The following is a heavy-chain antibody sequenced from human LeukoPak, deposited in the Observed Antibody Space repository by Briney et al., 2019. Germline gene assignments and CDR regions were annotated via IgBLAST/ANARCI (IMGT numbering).Heavy chain of an antibody. Sequence: GESLRISCKGSRYSFTSYWISWVRRMPGKGLEWMGRIDPSDSYTNYSPSFQGHVTISADKSISTAYLQWSSLKASDTAMYYCAGPGVVAASIDAFDIWGQGTMVTVSS. CDR2: IDPSDSYT. D-gene: IGHD2-15*01. CDR3: AGPGVVAASIDAFDI. V-gene: IGHV5-10-1*01. J-gene: IGHJ3*02. CDR1: RYSFTSYW.